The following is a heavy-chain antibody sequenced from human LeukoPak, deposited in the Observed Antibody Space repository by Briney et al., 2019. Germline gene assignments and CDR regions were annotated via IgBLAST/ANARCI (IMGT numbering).Heavy chain of an antibody. CDR2: IRGNADTT. Sequence: GGSLRLSCAASGFIFSNYGMSWVRQAPGKGLEWVSAIRGNADTTYYADSVKGRFSIFRGNYKNMLYLQMNSLRVEDTAVYYCAKGHGDASGYYYFDSWGQGTRVTVSS. CDR3: AKGHGDASGYYYFDS. J-gene: IGHJ4*02. V-gene: IGHV3-23*01. D-gene: IGHD3-22*01. CDR1: GFIFSNYG.